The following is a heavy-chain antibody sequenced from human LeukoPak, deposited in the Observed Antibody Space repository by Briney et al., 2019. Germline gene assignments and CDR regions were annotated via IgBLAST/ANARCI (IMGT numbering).Heavy chain of an antibody. V-gene: IGHV1-18*01. CDR2: ISAYNGST. J-gene: IGHJ4*02. CDR1: GYTFTSYG. D-gene: IGHD4-17*01. CDR3: ARDLRADDYGDYVFDY. Sequence: ASVKVSCKASGYTFTSYGISWVRQAPGQGLEWMGWISAYNGSTNYAQKLQGKVTMTTDTSTSTAYMELRSLRSDDTAVYYCARDLRADDYGDYVFDYWGQGTLVTVSS.